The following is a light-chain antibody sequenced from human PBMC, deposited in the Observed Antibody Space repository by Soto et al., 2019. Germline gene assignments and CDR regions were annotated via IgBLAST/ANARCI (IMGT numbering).Light chain of an antibody. Sequence: DIVMTQSPLSLPVTPGEPASISCRSSQSLLYSNKYNYLDWYLQKPGQSPQLLIYLGSNRASGVPDRFSGSGSGTDFTLKISRVEAEDVGVYYCMQALQTPPTFGQGTKVEIK. CDR1: QSLLYSNKYNY. CDR3: MQALQTPPT. CDR2: LGS. V-gene: IGKV2-28*01. J-gene: IGKJ1*01.